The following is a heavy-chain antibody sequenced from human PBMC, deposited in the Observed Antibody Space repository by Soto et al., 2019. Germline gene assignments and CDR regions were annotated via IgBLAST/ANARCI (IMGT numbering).Heavy chain of an antibody. V-gene: IGHV4-4*02. CDR1: GGTVASSHW. CDR2: VYHTGDT. D-gene: IGHD2-21*02. J-gene: IGHJ5*02. CDR3: AREIVTAGGNNYFDP. Sequence: SETLSLTCGASGGTVASSHWWSWVRQSPGRGLEWIGNVYHTGDTNFNPSLQSRVTFSVDKSNNQFSLRLTSVTAADTAVYFCAREIVTAGGNNYFDPWGPGTLVTVSS.